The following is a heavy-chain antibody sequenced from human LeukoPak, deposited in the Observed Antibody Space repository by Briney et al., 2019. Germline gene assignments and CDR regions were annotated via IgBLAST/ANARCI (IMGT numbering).Heavy chain of an antibody. CDR3: ARDIGGTFFFDY. J-gene: IGHJ4*02. D-gene: IGHD1-14*01. V-gene: IGHV3-21*01. Sequence: GGSLRLSCAASGFTFSSYSMNWVRQAPGKGLEWVSSISSSSSYIYYADSVKGRFTTSRDNAKNSLYLQMNSLRAEDTAVYYCARDIGGTFFFDYWGQGTLVTVSS. CDR2: ISSSSSYI. CDR1: GFTFSSYS.